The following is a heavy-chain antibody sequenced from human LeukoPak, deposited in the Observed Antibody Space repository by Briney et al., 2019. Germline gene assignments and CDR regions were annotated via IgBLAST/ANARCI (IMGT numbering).Heavy chain of an antibody. J-gene: IGHJ4*02. D-gene: IGHD1-26*01. V-gene: IGHV2-5*04. Sequence: SGPTLVKPTETLTLTCTFSGFSLSTSGMAVGWIRQPPGKALEWLTVIKWNDDNHYSPSLESRLTVTKDTSTNQVVLTLTNMDPADAGTYYCVHKALVAAIFDYWGQGTPVTVSS. CDR1: GFSLSTSGMA. CDR2: IKWNDDN. CDR3: VHKALVAAIFDY.